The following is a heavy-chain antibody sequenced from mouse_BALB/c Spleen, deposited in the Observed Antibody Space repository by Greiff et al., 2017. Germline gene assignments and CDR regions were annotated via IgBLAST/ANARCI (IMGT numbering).Heavy chain of an antibody. CDR2: ILPGSGST. Sequence: VQLQESGAELMKPGASVKISCKASGYTFSSYWIEWVKQRPGHGLEWIGEILPGSGSTNYNEKFKGKATFTADTSSNTAYMQLSSLTSEDSAVYYCARDHNAPCYIDYWGQGTTLTVSS. CDR1: GYTFSSYW. CDR3: ARDHNAPCYIDY. D-gene: IGHD6-1*01. J-gene: IGHJ2*01. V-gene: IGHV1-9*01.